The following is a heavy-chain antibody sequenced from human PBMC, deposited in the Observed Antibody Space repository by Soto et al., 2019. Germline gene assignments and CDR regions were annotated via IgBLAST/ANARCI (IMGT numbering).Heavy chain of an antibody. V-gene: IGHV6-1*01. CDR3: AKEGGNHYYYYAMDV. CDR1: GDSVSSNSAA. D-gene: IGHD1-26*01. J-gene: IGHJ6*02. CDR2: TFYRSRWYN. Sequence: SQTLSLTCAISGDSVSSNSAAWSWIRQSPSRGLEWLGRTFYRSRWYNDYAVSVKGRITINPDTSKNQFSLQLNSVTPEDTAVYYCAKEGGNHYYYYAMDVWGQGTTVTVSS.